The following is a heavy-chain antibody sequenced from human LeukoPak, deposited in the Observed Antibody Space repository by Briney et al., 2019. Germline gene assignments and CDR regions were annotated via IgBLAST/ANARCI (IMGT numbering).Heavy chain of an antibody. CDR3: ARNYDFWSGYLYYYYGMDV. Sequence: SETLSLTCTVSGDSISSGVYYWSWIRQYPGRGLEWIGYIYYSGSTNYNPSLKSRVTISVDTSKNQFSLKLSSVTAADTAVYYCARNYDFWSGYLYYYYGMDVWGQGTTDTVSS. CDR2: IYYSGST. CDR1: GDSISSGVYY. D-gene: IGHD3-3*01. J-gene: IGHJ6*02. V-gene: IGHV4-61*08.